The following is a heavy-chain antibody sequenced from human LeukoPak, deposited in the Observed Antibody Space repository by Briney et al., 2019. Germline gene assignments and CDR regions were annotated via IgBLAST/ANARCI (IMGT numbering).Heavy chain of an antibody. CDR2: IYYSGST. V-gene: IGHV4-59*01. D-gene: IGHD3-10*01. J-gene: IGHJ6*03. CDR3: ARVEEGYGSGRRENYYYYYMDV. Sequence: SETLSLTCTVSGGSISSYYWSWIRQPPGKGLEWIGYIYYSGSTNYNPSLKSRVIISVDTSKNQFSLKLSSVTAADTAVYYCARVEEGYGSGRRENYYYYYMDVWGKGTTVTVSS. CDR1: GGSISSYY.